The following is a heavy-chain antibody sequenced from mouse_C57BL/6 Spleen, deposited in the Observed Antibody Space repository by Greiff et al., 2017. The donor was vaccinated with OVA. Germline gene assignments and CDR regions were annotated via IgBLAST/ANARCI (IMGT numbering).Heavy chain of an antibody. CDR1: GFNIKDDY. J-gene: IGHJ1*03. CDR2: IDPENGDT. CDR3: TTSGHYYGSSSYFDV. V-gene: IGHV14-4*01. D-gene: IGHD1-1*01. Sequence: EVMLVESGAELVRPGASVKLSCTASGFNIKDDYMHWVKQRPEQGLEWIGWIDPENGDTEYASKFQGKATITADTSSNTAYLQLSSLTSEDTAVYYCTTSGHYYGSSSYFDVWGTGTTVTVSS.